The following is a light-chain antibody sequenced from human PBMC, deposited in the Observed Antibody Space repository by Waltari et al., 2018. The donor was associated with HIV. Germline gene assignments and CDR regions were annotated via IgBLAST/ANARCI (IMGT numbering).Light chain of an antibody. J-gene: IGLJ3*02. CDR1: SSNIGSNT. V-gene: IGLV1-44*01. CDR2: SNK. Sequence: QSVLTPPPSASGTPGPRVTISCSGSSSNIGSNTVNWYQQRPGTAPKLLIYSNKQRPSGGLDRYYGSKWGTAASVAISGRQSEDEADYYCRAWEDRVNGWVFGGGTKMTGL. CDR3: RAWEDRVNGWV.